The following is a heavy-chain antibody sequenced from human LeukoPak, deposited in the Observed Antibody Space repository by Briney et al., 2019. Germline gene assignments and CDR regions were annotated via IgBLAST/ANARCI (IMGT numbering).Heavy chain of an antibody. CDR2: ISSSSSYI. D-gene: IGHD3-22*01. CDR1: GFTFSSYS. V-gene: IGHV3-21*01. CDR3: ARDREKYYYDSSGYYY. Sequence: GGSLRLSCAASGFTFSSYSMNWVRQAPGKGLEWVSSISSSSSYIYYADSVKGRFTISRDNAKNSLYLRMNSLRAEDTAVYYCARDREKYYYDSSGYYYWGQGTLVTVSS. J-gene: IGHJ4*02.